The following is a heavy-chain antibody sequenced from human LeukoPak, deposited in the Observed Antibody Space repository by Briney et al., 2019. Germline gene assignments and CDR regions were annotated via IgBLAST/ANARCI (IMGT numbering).Heavy chain of an antibody. CDR2: IYTSGST. V-gene: IGHV4-4*07. CDR3: AGSSSSGWYQFVYSWFDP. D-gene: IGHD6-19*01. Sequence: SETLSLTCTVSGGSISSYYWSWIRQPAGKGLEWIGRIYTSGSTNYNPSLKSRVTMSVDTSKNQFPLKLSSVTAADTAVYYCAGSSSSGWYQFVYSWFDPWGQGTLVTVSS. J-gene: IGHJ5*02. CDR1: GGSISSYY.